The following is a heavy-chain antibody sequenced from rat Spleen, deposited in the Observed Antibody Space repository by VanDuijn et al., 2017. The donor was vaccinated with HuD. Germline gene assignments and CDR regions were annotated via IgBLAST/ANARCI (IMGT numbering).Heavy chain of an antibody. CDR3: TTADYYVMDA. J-gene: IGHJ4*01. CDR1: GFIFNSYY. CDR2: ISYDGSST. V-gene: IGHV5-20*01. Sequence: EVQLVESGGGLVQPGGSLKLSCAASGFIFNSYYMVWVRQAPTKGLEWVASISYDGSSTYYRDSVKGRFTISRDNAKSTLYLQMDSLRSEDTATYYCTTADYYVMDAWGQGASVTVSS.